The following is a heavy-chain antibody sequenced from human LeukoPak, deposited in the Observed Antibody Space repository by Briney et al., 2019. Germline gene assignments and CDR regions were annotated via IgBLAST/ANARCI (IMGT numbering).Heavy chain of an antibody. CDR2: IKSKTDGGTT. CDR3: TTEARRVPDVVP. Sequence: GGSLRLSCAASGFTFSNAWMSWVRQAPGKGLEWVGRIKSKTDGGTTDYAAPVKGRFTISRDDSKNTLYLQMNSLKTEDTAVYYCTTEARRVPDVVPWGQGTLVTVSS. CDR1: GFTFSNAW. V-gene: IGHV3-15*01. D-gene: IGHD4/OR15-4a*01. J-gene: IGHJ5*02.